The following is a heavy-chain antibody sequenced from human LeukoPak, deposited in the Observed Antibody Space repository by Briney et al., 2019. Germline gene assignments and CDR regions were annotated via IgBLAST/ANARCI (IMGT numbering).Heavy chain of an antibody. D-gene: IGHD2-15*01. CDR2: ISGSGGTT. J-gene: IGHJ6*03. CDR3: AKNGDRGAYCTGGTCYPYFYYYMDV. V-gene: IGHV3-23*01. Sequence: ETLSLTCAVYGGSFSGYYWSWIRQPPGKGLEWVSAISGSGGTTYYADSVEGRFTISRDNSKNTLYLQMNSLRAEDTAIYYCAKNGDRGAYCTGGTCYPYFYYYMDVWGKGTTVTI. CDR1: GGSFSGYY.